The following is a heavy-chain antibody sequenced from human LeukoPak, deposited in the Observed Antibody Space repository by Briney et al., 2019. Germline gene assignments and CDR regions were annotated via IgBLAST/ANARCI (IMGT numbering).Heavy chain of an antibody. CDR2: IFYSGST. CDR3: ARAGYGDSDFDY. Sequence: SETLSLTCTVSGGSLSSSSYYWGWIRQPPGKGLEWIGTIFYSGSTYYNPSLKSRITMSVDTSKNQFSLNLSSVTAADTAVYYCARAGYGDSDFDYWGQGTLVTVSS. CDR1: GGSLSSSSYY. V-gene: IGHV4-39*01. J-gene: IGHJ4*02. D-gene: IGHD4-17*01.